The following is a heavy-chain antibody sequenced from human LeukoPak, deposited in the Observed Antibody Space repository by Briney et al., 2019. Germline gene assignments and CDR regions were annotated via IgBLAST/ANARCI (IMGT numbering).Heavy chain of an antibody. V-gene: IGHV3-43*02. CDR1: GITFEDYG. Sequence: GGPLRLSCVASGITFEDYGIHWVRQAPGKGLEWVSLISGKGDKTYYVDSVKGRFTVSRDNSRNTLYLQMDSLRDEDTAFYYCAVPTIYGVGAFDVWGQGTMLMVSS. CDR3: AVPTIYGVGAFDV. CDR2: ISGKGDKT. D-gene: IGHD2/OR15-2a*01. J-gene: IGHJ3*01.